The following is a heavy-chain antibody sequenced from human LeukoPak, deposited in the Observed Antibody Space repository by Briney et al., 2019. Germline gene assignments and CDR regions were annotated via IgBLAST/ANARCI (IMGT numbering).Heavy chain of an antibody. D-gene: IGHD6-13*01. CDR3: ARAYSSSWYDF. CDR2: ISSSGSGGST. V-gene: IGHV3-23*01. CDR1: GFTFSSYA. J-gene: IGHJ5*01. Sequence: GGSLRLSWAASGFTFSSYAMSWFRQAPGKGLEWVSGISSSGSGGSTYYADSVKGRFTISRDNSKNTLYLQINSVRAEDTAVYYCARAYSSSWYDFWGQGTLVTVSS.